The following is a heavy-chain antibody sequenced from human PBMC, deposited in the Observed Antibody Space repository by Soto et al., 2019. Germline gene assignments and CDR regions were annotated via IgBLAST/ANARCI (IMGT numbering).Heavy chain of an antibody. CDR2: ISTSGSTV. Sequence: GGSLRLPCAGSGFIFSDFSMNWVRQAPGKGLQWIAYISTSGSTVYYADSVKGRFTISRDNARNSLSLQMNSLRDDDTAVYYCAREAASGSDYWGQGTLVTVSS. D-gene: IGHD3-3*01. V-gene: IGHV3-48*02. CDR3: AREAASGSDY. CDR1: GFIFSDFS. J-gene: IGHJ4*02.